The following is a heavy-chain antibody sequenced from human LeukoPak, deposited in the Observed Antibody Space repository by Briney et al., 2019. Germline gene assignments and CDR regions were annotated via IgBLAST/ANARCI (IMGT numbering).Heavy chain of an antibody. J-gene: IGHJ4*02. V-gene: IGHV3-23*01. D-gene: IGHD2-21*01. Sequence: GGSLRLSYASSGFTFSSYAMSWVRQAPGKGLEWGSAISGSCGSTYYADSVKGRFTISRDNSKNTLYLQMNSLRAEDTAVYYCAKFLPTHIVVANYYFDYWGQGTLVTVSS. CDR3: AKFLPTHIVVANYYFDY. CDR1: GFTFSSYA. CDR2: ISGSCGST.